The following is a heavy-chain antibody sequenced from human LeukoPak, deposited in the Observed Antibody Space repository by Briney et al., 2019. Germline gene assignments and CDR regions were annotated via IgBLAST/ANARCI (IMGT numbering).Heavy chain of an antibody. D-gene: IGHD2-21*01. V-gene: IGHV3-23*01. CDR3: ATEKGDSPDY. CDR1: GFTFSSYG. CDR2: ISGSAGST. J-gene: IGHJ4*02. Sequence: GGSLRLSCAASGFTFSSYGMSWVRTQAPGKGLEWVSAISGSAGSTYHADSVKGRFTISRDNSKNTLYVQMNSLRAEDTAVYYCATEKGDSPDYWGQGTLVTVSS.